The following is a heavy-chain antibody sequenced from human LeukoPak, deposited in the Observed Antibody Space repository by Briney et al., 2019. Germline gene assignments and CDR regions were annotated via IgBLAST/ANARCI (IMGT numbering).Heavy chain of an antibody. Sequence: ASVKVSCKASGYTFTDYYMHWVRQAPGQGLEWMGWINPNSGGTNYAQKFQGRVTMTRDTSISTAYMELSRLRSDDTAVYYCARDCSSTSCSALGVWGQGTTVTVSS. J-gene: IGHJ6*02. CDR2: INPNSGGT. CDR3: ARDCSSTSCSALGV. V-gene: IGHV1-2*02. D-gene: IGHD2-2*01. CDR1: GYTFTDYY.